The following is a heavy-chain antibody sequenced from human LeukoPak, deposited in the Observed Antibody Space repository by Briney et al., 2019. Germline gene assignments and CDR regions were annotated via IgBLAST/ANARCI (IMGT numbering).Heavy chain of an antibody. CDR2: IYSSGST. Sequence: SETLSLTCTVPGGSISSKYWSWIRQPVGKGLEWIGRIYSSGSTNYNPSLKSRVTMSVDTSKNQFSLKLRSVTAADTAVYYCARVDQELWQNFDYWGQGTLVTVSS. CDR3: ARVDQELWQNFDY. CDR1: GGSISSKY. J-gene: IGHJ4*02. V-gene: IGHV4-4*07. D-gene: IGHD3-16*01.